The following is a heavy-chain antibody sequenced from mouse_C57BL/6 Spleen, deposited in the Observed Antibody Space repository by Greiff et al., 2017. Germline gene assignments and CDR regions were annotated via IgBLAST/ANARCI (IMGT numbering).Heavy chain of an antibody. CDR1: GFSLTSYG. D-gene: IGHD4-1*01. J-gene: IGHJ3*01. V-gene: IGHV2-5*01. CDR3: AKNTDWVWFAY. CDR2: IWRGGST. Sequence: VKLLESGPGLVQPSQSLSLTCTASGFSLTSYGVHWVRQSPGKGLEWLGVIWRGGSTDYNAAFMSRLSITKDNSKSHVFFKMNSLQADDTAIYYCAKNTDWVWFAYWGQGTLVTVSA.